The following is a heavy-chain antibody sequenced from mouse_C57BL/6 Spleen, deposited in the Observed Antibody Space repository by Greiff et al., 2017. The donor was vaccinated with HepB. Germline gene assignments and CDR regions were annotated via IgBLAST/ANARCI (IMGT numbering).Heavy chain of an antibody. V-gene: IGHV5-6*01. CDR2: ISSGGSYT. D-gene: IGHD1-1*01. Sequence: EVKLMESGGDLVKPGGSLKLSCAASGFTFSSYGMSWVRQTPDKRLEWVATISSGGSYTYYPDSVKGRFTISRDNAKNTLYLQMSSLKSEDTAMYYCARHGDYYGSSRYAMDYWGQGTSVTVSS. CDR1: GFTFSSYG. CDR3: ARHGDYYGSSRYAMDY. J-gene: IGHJ4*01.